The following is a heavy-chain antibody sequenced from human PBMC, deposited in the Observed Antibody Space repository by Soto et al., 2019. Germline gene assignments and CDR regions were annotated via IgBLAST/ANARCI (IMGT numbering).Heavy chain of an antibody. CDR3: ASAEPNMVVVVAPTRRLAQSYCVDG. D-gene: IGHD2-15*01. J-gene: IGHJ6*02. CDR1: GGTFSSYA. Sequence: QVQLVQSGAEVKKPGSSVKVSCKASGGTFSSYAISWVRQAPVQGLEWMGGIIPIFGTANYAQKFQGRVTTTADDTTLISYMELRSLRAADRSLYSCASAEPNMVVVVAPTRRLAQSYCVDGGGQGTTVT. CDR2: IIPIFGTA. V-gene: IGHV1-69*01.